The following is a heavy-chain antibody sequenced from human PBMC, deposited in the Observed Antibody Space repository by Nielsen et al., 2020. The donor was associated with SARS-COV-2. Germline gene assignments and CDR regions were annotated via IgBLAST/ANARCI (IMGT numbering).Heavy chain of an antibody. V-gene: IGHV3-20*01. Sequence: GGSLRLSCAASGFTFDDYGMSWVRQAPGKGLEWVSGINWNGGSTGYADSVKGRFTISRDNAKNSLYLQMNSLRAEDTALYHGATTPYYYDSSGYAFDIWGQGTMVTVSS. CDR3: ATTPYYYDSSGYAFDI. J-gene: IGHJ3*02. D-gene: IGHD3-22*01. CDR1: GFTFDDYG. CDR2: INWNGGST.